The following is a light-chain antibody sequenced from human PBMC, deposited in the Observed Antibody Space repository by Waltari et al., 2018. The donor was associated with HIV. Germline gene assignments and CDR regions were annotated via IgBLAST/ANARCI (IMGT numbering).Light chain of an antibody. V-gene: IGKV1-5*03. Sequence: DIQMTQSPSTLSASVGDRVTITCRASPGISSWLAWYQQKPGKAPNLLIYKASSLKSGVPSRFSGSVSGTEFTLTISSLQPDDFATYYCQQYNSYPYTCGPGTKLEIK. CDR3: QQYNSYPYT. CDR2: KAS. CDR1: PGISSW. J-gene: IGKJ2*01.